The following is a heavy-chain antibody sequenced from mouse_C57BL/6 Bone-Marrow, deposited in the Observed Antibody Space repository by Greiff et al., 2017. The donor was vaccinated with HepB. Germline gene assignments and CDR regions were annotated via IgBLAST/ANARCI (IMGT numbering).Heavy chain of an antibody. D-gene: IGHD2-3*01. CDR1: GFSLTSYG. J-gene: IGHJ2*01. Sequence: VQLKESGPGLVQPSQSLSITCTVSGFSLTSYGVHWVRQSPGKGLEWLGVIWSGGSTDYNAAFISRLSISKDNSKSQVFFKMNSLQADDTAIYYCARNWGWLPYFSFDYWGQGTTLTVSS. CDR3: ARNWGWLPYFSFDY. CDR2: IWSGGST. V-gene: IGHV2-2*01.